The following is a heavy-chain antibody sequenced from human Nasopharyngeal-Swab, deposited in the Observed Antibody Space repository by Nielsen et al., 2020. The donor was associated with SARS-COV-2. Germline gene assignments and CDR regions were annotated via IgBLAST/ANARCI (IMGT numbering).Heavy chain of an antibody. CDR1: GGSISSYY. V-gene: IGHV4-59*01. Sequence: PSETLSLTCTVSGGSISSYYWSWIRPPPGKGLEWIGYIYYSGSTNYNPSLKSRVTISVDTSKNQFSLKLSSVTAADTAVYYCARESGGDSGWLDPWGQGTLVTVSS. CDR2: IYYSGST. J-gene: IGHJ5*02. D-gene: IGHD5-12*01. CDR3: ARESGGDSGWLDP.